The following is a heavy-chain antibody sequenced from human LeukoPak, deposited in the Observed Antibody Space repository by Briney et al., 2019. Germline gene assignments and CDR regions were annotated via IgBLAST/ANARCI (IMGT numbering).Heavy chain of an antibody. J-gene: IGHJ6*03. CDR1: GYTFTGYY. V-gene: IGHV1-2*02. CDR3: ARVEPYSYYYYMDV. Sequence: SVKVSCKASGYTFTGYYMHWVRQAPGQGLEWMGWINPNSGGTNYAQKFQGRVTMTRDTSISTAYMELSRLRSDDTAVYYCARVEPYSYYYYMDVWGKGTTVTVSS. CDR2: INPNSGGT.